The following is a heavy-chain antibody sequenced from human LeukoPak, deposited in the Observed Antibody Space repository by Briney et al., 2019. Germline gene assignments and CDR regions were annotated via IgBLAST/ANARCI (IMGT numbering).Heavy chain of an antibody. CDR2: MNPNSGNT. J-gene: IGHJ3*02. D-gene: IGHD4-17*01. CDR3: ASTTTVTTNAFDI. Sequence: ASVKVSCKASGGTFSSYAINWVRQATGQGLEWMGWMNPNSGNTGYAQKFQGRVTMTRNTSISTAYMELSSLRSEDTAVYYCASTTTVTTNAFDIWGQGTMVTVSS. CDR1: GGTFSSYA. V-gene: IGHV1-8*02.